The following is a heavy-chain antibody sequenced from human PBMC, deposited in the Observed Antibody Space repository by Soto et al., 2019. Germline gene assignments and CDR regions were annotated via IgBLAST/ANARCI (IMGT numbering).Heavy chain of an antibody. Sequence: QVQLQESGPGLVKPSQTLSLTCTVSVASISSGGYYWSWIRQHPGEGLEWIGYIYYSGSTSYNPSLKRRVTISVDTSKSQSSLKLSSVTDADTAVYYCARESKYDTSGYPPWFAPWGQGTLVTVSS. J-gene: IGHJ5*02. CDR2: IYYSGST. V-gene: IGHV4-31*03. D-gene: IGHD3-22*01. CDR1: VASISSGGYY. CDR3: ARESKYDTSGYPPWFAP.